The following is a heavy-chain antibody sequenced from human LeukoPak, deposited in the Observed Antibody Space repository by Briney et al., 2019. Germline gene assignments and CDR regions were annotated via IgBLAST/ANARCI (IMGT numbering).Heavy chain of an antibody. CDR2: IYYSGST. CDR1: GGSISSGDYY. Sequence: SQTLSLTCTVPGGSISSGDYYWSWIRQPPGKGLEWIGYIYYSGSTYYNPSLKSRVTISVDTSKNQFSLKLSSVTAADTAVYYCARVGPYCSGGSCYYSWFDPWGQGTLVTVSS. V-gene: IGHV4-30-4*01. J-gene: IGHJ5*02. D-gene: IGHD2-15*01. CDR3: ARVGPYCSGGSCYYSWFDP.